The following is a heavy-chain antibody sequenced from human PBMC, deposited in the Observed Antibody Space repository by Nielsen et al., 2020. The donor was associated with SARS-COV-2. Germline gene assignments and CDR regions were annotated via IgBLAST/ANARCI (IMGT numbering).Heavy chain of an antibody. CDR1: GGSISSYY. J-gene: IGHJ4*02. Sequence: SETLSLTCTVSGGSISSYYWSWIRQPPGKGLEWIGYIYYSGSTNYNPSLKSRVTISVDTSKNQFSLKLSSVTAADTAVYYCARHSVRYSSGWCLDYWGQGTLVTVSS. CDR2: IYYSGST. V-gene: IGHV4-59*01. CDR3: ARHSVRYSSGWCLDY. D-gene: IGHD6-19*01.